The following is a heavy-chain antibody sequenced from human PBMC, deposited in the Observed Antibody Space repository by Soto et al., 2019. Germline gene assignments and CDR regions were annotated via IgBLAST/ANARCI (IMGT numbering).Heavy chain of an antibody. CDR3: ARDIRGYSRAFDY. V-gene: IGHV4-61*08. D-gene: IGHD5-18*01. CDR1: GGSVSSGGFY. CDR2: IYYSGSA. Sequence: SETLSLTCTVSGGSVSSGGFYWNWIRQPPGRGLEWIGHIYYSGSADYSPSLKSRVTISADTSKNQFSLKLTSVTAADTAVYYCARDIRGYSRAFDYWGQGTLVTVSS. J-gene: IGHJ4*02.